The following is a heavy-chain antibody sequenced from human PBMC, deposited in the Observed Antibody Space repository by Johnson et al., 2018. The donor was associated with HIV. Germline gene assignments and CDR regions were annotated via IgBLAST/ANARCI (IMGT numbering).Heavy chain of an antibody. J-gene: IGHJ3*02. CDR3: ALLRGADACDI. CDR1: GFTVSSNY. Sequence: MLLVESGGGLVQPGGSLRLSCAASGFTVSSNYMNWVRQAPGKGLEWVAVISYDGSNKYYADSVQGRFTISRDNSKNTLYLQINSLRAEDQAVYYCALLRGADACDIWGQGTKVTVSS. V-gene: IGHV3-30*03. D-gene: IGHD3-16*01. CDR2: ISYDGSNK.